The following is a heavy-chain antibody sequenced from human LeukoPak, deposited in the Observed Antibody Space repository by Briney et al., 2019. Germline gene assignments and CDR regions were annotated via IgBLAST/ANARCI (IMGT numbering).Heavy chain of an antibody. CDR3: AKDRVGSSSSLDY. CDR1: GFTFSSYA. CDR2: ISYDGSNK. D-gene: IGHD6-6*01. V-gene: IGHV3-30-3*01. J-gene: IGHJ4*02. Sequence: GGSLRLSCAASGFTFSSYAMHWVRQAPGKGLEWVAVISYDGSNKYYADSVKGRFTISRDNSKNTLYLQMNSLRAEDTAVYYCAKDRVGSSSSLDYWGRGTLVTVSS.